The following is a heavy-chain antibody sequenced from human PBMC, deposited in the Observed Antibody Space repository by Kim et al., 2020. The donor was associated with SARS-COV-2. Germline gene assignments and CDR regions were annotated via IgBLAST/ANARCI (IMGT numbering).Heavy chain of an antibody. D-gene: IGHD2-2*01. V-gene: IGHV4-39*02. CDR1: GGSISSSSYY. Sequence: SETLSLTCTVSGGSISSSSYYWGWIRQPPGKGLEWIGSIYYGGSTYYNPSLKSRVTISVDTSKNQFSLKLSSVTAADTAVYYCARDIRGALRGIVVVPAATFDPWGQGTLVTVSS. CDR3: ARDIRGALRGIVVVPAATFDP. J-gene: IGHJ5*02. CDR2: IYYGGST.